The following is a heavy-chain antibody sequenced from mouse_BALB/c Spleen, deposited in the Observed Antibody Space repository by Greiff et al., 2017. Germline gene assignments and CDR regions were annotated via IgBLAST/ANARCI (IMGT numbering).Heavy chain of an antibody. CDR1: GFSLTSYC. Sequence: QVQLKESGPDLVAPSQSLSITCTVSGFSLTSYCVHWVRQPPGKGLEWLVVIWSDGSTTYNSALKSRLSISKDNSKSQVFLKMNSLQTDDTAMYYCARWDYDYGGFAYWGQGTLVTVSA. CDR3: ARWDYDYGGFAY. CDR2: IWSDGST. J-gene: IGHJ3*01. V-gene: IGHV2-6-2*01. D-gene: IGHD2-4*01.